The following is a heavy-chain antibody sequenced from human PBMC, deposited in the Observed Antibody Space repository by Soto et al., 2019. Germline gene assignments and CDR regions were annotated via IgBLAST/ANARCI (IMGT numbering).Heavy chain of an antibody. CDR3: ARAGRRRGSYAHFDY. CDR1: GFTFSSYD. V-gene: IGHV3-13*01. J-gene: IGHJ4*02. Sequence: EVQLVESGGGLVQPGGSLRLSCAASGFTFSSYDMHWVRQATGKGLEWVSAIGTAGDTYYPGSVKGRFTISRENAKNSLYLQMNSLRAGDTAVYYCARAGRRRGSYAHFDYWGQGTLVTVSS. D-gene: IGHD1-26*01. CDR2: IGTAGDT.